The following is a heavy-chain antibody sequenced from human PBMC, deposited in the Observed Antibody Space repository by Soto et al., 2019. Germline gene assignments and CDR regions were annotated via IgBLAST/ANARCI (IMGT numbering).Heavy chain of an antibody. V-gene: IGHV4-39*01. CDR1: GGSISSSSYY. Sequence: QLQLQESGPGLVKPSETLSLTCTVSGGSISSSSYYWGXIRXPXGKXLEWIGSIYYSGSTYYNPSLRGRVTISVETSKHHFSLKLSSVTAADTAVYYFATADYYYYYGMDVLGQGTTVTVSS. J-gene: IGHJ6*02. CDR3: ATADYYYYYGMDV. CDR2: IYYSGST.